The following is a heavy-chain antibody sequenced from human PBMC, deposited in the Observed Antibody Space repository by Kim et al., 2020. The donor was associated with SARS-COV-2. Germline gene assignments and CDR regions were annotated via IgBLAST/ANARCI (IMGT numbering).Heavy chain of an antibody. D-gene: IGHD5-18*01. Sequence: GRFTISRDNSRNTLYLQMNSLRPEDTAVYFCAKDSSRFTSGSQYFFDYWGRGTLVIVPS. V-gene: IGHV3-30*02. J-gene: IGHJ4*02. CDR3: AKDSSRFTSGSQYFFDY.